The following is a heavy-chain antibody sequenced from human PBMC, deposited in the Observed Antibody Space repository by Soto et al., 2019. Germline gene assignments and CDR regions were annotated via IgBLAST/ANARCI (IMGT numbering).Heavy chain of an antibody. V-gene: IGHV3-30-3*01. CDR1: GFTFSSYA. D-gene: IGHD3-3*01. J-gene: IGHJ4*02. Sequence: QVQLVESGGGVVQPGRSLRLSCAASGFTFSSYAMHWVRQAPGKGLEWVAVISYDGSNKYYADSVKGRFTISRDNSKNTLYLQMNSLRAEDTAVYYCARDYDFWGGIDFDYWGQGTLVTVSS. CDR2: ISYDGSNK. CDR3: ARDYDFWGGIDFDY.